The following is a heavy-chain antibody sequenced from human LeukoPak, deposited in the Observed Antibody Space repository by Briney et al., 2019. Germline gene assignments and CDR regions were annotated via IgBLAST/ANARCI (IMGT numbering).Heavy chain of an antibody. CDR1: GFTFSSYA. V-gene: IGHV3-30-3*01. Sequence: GGSLRLSCAASGFTFSSYAMHWVRQAPGKGLEWVAVISYDGSNKYYADSVKGRFTISRDNSKSTLYLQMNSLRAEDTAVYYCARDPSGGWSYLGMDVWGQGTTVTVSS. D-gene: IGHD6-19*01. J-gene: IGHJ6*02. CDR3: ARDPSGGWSYLGMDV. CDR2: ISYDGSNK.